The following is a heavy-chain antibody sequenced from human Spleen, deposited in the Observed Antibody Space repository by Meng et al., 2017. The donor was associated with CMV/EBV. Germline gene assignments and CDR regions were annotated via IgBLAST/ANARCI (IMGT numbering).Heavy chain of an antibody. CDR2: FEPEDGET. CDR3: ARDKVAGGYCSTTTCPQIFTY. V-gene: IGHV1-24*01. CDR1: GNTLTELS. J-gene: IGHJ4*02. Sequence: ASVKVSCKVSGNTLTELSVDWIRQSPGKGLEWMGGFEPEDGETTYAQKFQGRVSMTADTSTNTAYMELRSLRSDDTAVYYCARDKVAGGYCSTTTCPQIFTYWGQGTLVTVSS. D-gene: IGHD2-2*01.